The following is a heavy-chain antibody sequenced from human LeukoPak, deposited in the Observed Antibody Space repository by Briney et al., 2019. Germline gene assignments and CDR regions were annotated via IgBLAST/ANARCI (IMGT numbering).Heavy chain of an antibody. CDR2: IYYSGGT. J-gene: IGHJ3*02. V-gene: IGHV4-39*01. D-gene: IGHD3-3*01. CDR1: GGSISSSSYY. CDR3: ASQYYDFWSGYPDAFDI. Sequence: KPSETLSLTCTVSGGSISSSSYYWGWIRQPPGKGLEWIGSIYYSGGTYYNPSLKSRVTISVDTSKNQFSLKLSSVTAADTAVYYCASQYYDFWSGYPDAFDIWGQGTMVTVSS.